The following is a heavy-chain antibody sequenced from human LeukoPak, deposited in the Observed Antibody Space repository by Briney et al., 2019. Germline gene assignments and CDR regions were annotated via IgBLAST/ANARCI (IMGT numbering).Heavy chain of an antibody. J-gene: IGHJ4*02. CDR1: GFTVSSNY. CDR3: AKDAASSGWPIDY. V-gene: IGHV3-66*01. Sequence: GGSLRLSCAASGFTVSSNYMSWVRQAPGKGLEWVSVIYSGPTTYYADSVKGRFTISRDNSKNTLFLQMNSLRAEDTALYYCAKDAASSGWPIDYWGQGTLVTVSS. D-gene: IGHD6-19*01. CDR2: IYSGPTT.